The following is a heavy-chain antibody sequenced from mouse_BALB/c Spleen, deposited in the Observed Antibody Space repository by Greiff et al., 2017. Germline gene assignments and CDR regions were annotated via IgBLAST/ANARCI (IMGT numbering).Heavy chain of an antibody. J-gene: IGHJ2*01. D-gene: IGHD2-1*01. CDR3: ARHEEVIDY. CDR1: GFTFSSYG. V-gene: IGHV5-6*01. Sequence: EVHLVESGGDLVKPGGSLKLSCAASGFTFSSYGMSWVRQTPDKRLEWVATISSGGSYTYYPDSVKGRFTITRDNAKNTLYLQMSSLKSEDTAMYYYARHEEVIDYWGQGTTLTVSS. CDR2: ISSGGSYT.